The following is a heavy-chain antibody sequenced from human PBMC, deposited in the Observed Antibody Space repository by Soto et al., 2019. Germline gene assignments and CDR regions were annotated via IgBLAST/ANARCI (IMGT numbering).Heavy chain of an antibody. J-gene: IGHJ6*02. CDR3: ARDRSGEYCSGGSWYCDHYYYGMDV. CDR2: ISSSGSTI. D-gene: IGHD2-15*01. CDR1: GFTFSSYE. Sequence: PGGSLRLSCAASGFTFSSYEMNWVRQAPGKGLEWVSCISSSGSTIYDADAVNGRVTISRDNAKNSLYLQMNIMRSEDKAVYYCARDRSGEYCSGGSWYCDHYYYGMDVWGQGTTVTVSS. V-gene: IGHV3-48*03.